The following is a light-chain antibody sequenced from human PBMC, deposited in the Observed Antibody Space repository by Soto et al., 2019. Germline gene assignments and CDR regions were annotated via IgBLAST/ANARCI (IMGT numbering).Light chain of an antibody. CDR2: DAS. V-gene: IGKV1-39*01. Sequence: DIQMTQSPSSLAASVGARVTITCRASQSISTYLNWYQQKPGKAPKVLIFDASHLQSGVASRFSGSGSGTDFTLTISSLQPEDSATYYCQQSYSAPWTFGQGTKVQVK. J-gene: IGKJ1*01. CDR1: QSISTY. CDR3: QQSYSAPWT.